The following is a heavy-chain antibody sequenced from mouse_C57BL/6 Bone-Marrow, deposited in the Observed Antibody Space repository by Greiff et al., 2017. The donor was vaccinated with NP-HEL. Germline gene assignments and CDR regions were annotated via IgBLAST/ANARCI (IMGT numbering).Heavy chain of an antibody. V-gene: IGHV5-6*02. J-gene: IGHJ2*02. Sequence: EVMLVESGGDLVKPGGSLKLSCAASGFTFSSYGMSWVRQTPDKRLEWVATISSGGSYTYYQESVKGRFTFSRDNAKYTLYLHMSSLKSEDTAMYYCARRYGSPCIDYWGQGTSLTVSS. CDR2: ISSGGSYT. D-gene: IGHD1-1*01. CDR3: ARRYGSPCIDY. CDR1: GFTFSSYG.